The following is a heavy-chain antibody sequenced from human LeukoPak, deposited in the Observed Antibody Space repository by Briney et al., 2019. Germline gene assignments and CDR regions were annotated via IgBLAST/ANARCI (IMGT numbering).Heavy chain of an antibody. V-gene: IGHV1-69*13. CDR2: IIPIFGTP. CDR3: AKEHGGSSWYEDAFDI. J-gene: IGHJ3*02. CDR1: RGTFSSSA. D-gene: IGHD6-13*01. Sequence: GASVKVSCKASRGTFSSSAISWVRQAPGQGLEWMGGIIPIFGTPNYAQKFQGRVTITADESTSTAYMELNSLRAEDTAVYYCAKEHGGSSWYEDAFDIWGQGTMVTVSS.